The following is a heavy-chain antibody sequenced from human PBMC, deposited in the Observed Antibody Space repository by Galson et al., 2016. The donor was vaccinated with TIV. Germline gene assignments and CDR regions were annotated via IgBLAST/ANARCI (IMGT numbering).Heavy chain of an antibody. CDR2: INPNSGGT. V-gene: IGHV1-2*02. CDR3: ARVVTGGYVDV. CDR1: GYTFTGYF. J-gene: IGHJ6*04. Sequence: SVKVSCKASGYTFTGYFMHWVRQAPGQGLEWMGWINPNSGGTNYAQKFQGRVTMTRDTSISTAYMEVSWLRPDDTAVFYCARVVTGGYVDVWGKGTTVTVAS. D-gene: IGHD3-16*01.